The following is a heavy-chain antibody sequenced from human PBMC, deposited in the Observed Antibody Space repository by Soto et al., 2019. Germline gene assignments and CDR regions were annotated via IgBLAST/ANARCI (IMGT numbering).Heavy chain of an antibody. CDR2: ISGSGGST. D-gene: IGHD3-22*01. V-gene: IGHV3-23*01. CDR3: AKDREDYYDSSGYFGGDDY. Sequence: GGSLRLSCAASGFTFSSYAMSWVRQAPGKGLEWVSAISGSGGSTYYADSVKGRFTISRDNSKNTLYLQMNSLRAEDTAVYYCAKDREDYYDSSGYFGGDDYWGQGTLVNVAS. CDR1: GFTFSSYA. J-gene: IGHJ4*02.